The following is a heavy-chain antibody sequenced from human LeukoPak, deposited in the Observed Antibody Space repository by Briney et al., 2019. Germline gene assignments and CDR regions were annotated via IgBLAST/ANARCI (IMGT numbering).Heavy chain of an antibody. CDR2: IYYSGST. Sequence: SETLSLTCTVSGGSISSYYWSWIRQPPGKGLEGIGYIYYSGSTNYNPSLKSRVTISVDTSKNQFSLKLSSVTAADTAVYYCARGRDIVATTDFDYWGQGTLVTVSS. V-gene: IGHV4-59*01. J-gene: IGHJ4*02. CDR3: ARGRDIVATTDFDY. D-gene: IGHD5-12*01. CDR1: GGSISSYY.